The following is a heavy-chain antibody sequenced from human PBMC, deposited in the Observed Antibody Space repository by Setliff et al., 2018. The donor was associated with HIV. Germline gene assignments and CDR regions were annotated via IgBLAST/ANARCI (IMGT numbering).Heavy chain of an antibody. D-gene: IGHD3-3*01. CDR3: ARGVNFDY. Sequence: SETLSLTCTVSGGTISSHYWIWIRQPPGKGLEWIGYIHYSGATNYNPSLKSRVTISLDTSRNQSSLELTSVTAADTATYYCARGVNFDYWGQGTQVTVSS. CDR1: GGTISSHY. J-gene: IGHJ4*02. CDR2: IHYSGAT. V-gene: IGHV4-59*11.